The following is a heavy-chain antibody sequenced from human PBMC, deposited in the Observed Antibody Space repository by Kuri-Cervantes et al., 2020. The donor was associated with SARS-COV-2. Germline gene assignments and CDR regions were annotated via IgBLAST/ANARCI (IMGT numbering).Heavy chain of an antibody. CDR3: AKSGYSYAYSAQEIDY. CDR1: GFTFSGHW. J-gene: IGHJ4*02. CDR2: INPDGSYT. Sequence: GGSLRLSCAASGFTFSGHWIHWVRQAPGKGLVWVSRINPDGSYTNNADSVKGRFTISRDNSKNTLYLQMNSLRAEDTAVYYCAKSGYSYAYSAQEIDYWGQGTLVTVSS. V-gene: IGHV3-74*01. D-gene: IGHD5-18*01.